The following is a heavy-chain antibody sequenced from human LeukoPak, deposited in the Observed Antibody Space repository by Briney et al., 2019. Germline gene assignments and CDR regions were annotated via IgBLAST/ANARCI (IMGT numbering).Heavy chain of an antibody. CDR3: ARDPDYGDYEFDY. CDR2: INWNGGST. Sequence: GGALRLSCAASGCTFDDYGMSGVRQAPGKGLEGVSGINWNGGSTGYADSVKGRFTISRDNAKNSLYLQMNSLRAEDTALYYCARDPDYGDYEFDYWGRGTLVTVSS. V-gene: IGHV3-20*04. J-gene: IGHJ4*02. CDR1: GCTFDDYG. D-gene: IGHD4-17*01.